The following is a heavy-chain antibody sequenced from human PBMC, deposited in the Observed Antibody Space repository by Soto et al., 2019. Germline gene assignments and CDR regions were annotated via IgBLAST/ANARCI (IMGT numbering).Heavy chain of an antibody. D-gene: IGHD2-15*01. J-gene: IGHJ3*02. V-gene: IGHV4-34*01. CDR2: VTPSGTS. CDR1: GGSFNSYF. CDR3: TTSGRRWPDAFDI. Sequence: SETLSLTCAVYGGSFNSYFWNWVRQPPGKGLEWIGEVTPSGTSNYNPSLKSRVTISKDTSKNQFSLRVTSVTAADTGVYYCTTSGRRWPDAFDIWGQGAMVTVSS.